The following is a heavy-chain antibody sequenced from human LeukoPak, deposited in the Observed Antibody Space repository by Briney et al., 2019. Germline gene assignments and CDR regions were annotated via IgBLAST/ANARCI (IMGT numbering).Heavy chain of an antibody. J-gene: IGHJ5*02. Sequence: PSETLSPTCTVSGGSVDSSYYWAWIRQSPGKGLEWIGSIFHMGHTYYNPSLKSRLTISLDTSKNQFSLKLTSLTAADTAIYYCAKPYQQLLWDYFNPWGQGKLVTVSS. CDR3: AKPYQQLLWDYFNP. CDR1: GGSVDSSYY. CDR2: IFHMGHT. D-gene: IGHD3-16*01. V-gene: IGHV4-39*01.